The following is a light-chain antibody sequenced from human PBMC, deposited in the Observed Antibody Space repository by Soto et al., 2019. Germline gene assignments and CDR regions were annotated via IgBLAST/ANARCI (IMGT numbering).Light chain of an antibody. CDR3: QQYGSSPWT. CDR1: QSVSSH. Sequence: EIVLTQSPGTLSLSPGERATLSCRASQSVSSHLAWYQQRPGQAPRLLIYGASSRATGIPDRFSGSGSGTDFTLSITRLQPEDCAVYYCQQYGSSPWTSGQGTKVEIK. J-gene: IGKJ1*01. V-gene: IGKV3-20*01. CDR2: GAS.